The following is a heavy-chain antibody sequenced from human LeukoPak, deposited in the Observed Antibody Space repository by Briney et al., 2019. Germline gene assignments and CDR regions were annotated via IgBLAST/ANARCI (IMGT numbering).Heavy chain of an antibody. CDR2: IYTSGST. J-gene: IGHJ5*02. Sequence: SETLSLTCSVSGDSISSSSYYWGWIRQPPGKGLEWIGRIYTSGSTNYNPSLKSRVTMSVDTSKNQFSLKLSSVTAADTAVYYCARDGAGRGGYSYGRPPSNNWFDPWGQGTLVTVSS. D-gene: IGHD5-18*01. CDR3: ARDGAGRGGYSYGRPPSNNWFDP. CDR1: GDSISSSSYY. V-gene: IGHV4-39*07.